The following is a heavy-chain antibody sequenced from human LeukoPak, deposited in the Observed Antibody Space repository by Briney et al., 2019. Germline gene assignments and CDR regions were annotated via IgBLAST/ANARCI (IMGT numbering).Heavy chain of an antibody. J-gene: IGHJ4*02. CDR2: IQYDGSNK. Sequence: GGSLRLSCAASGFTFSSYGMHWVRQAPGKGLEWVAFIQYDGSNKYHADSVKGRFTISRDNSKNTLYLQMNSLRPDDTAVYYCAKNSYGSGSFSIYWGQGTLVTVSS. CDR1: GFTFSSYG. D-gene: IGHD3-10*01. V-gene: IGHV3-30*02. CDR3: AKNSYGSGSFSIY.